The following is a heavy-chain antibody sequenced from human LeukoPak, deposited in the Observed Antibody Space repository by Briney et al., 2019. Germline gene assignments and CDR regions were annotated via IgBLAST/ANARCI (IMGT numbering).Heavy chain of an antibody. D-gene: IGHD3-16*02. J-gene: IGHJ6*03. Sequence: RGSLRLSCAASGFTFSTYAMNWVRQAPGKGLEWVSAISGSSSSTYYADSVKGRFTISRDNSKNTLYLQMNSLRAEDTAVYYCTTDLYGRVLRLGELSSLYYMDVWGKGTTVTISS. CDR2: ISGSSSST. CDR1: GFTFSTYA. CDR3: TTDLYGRVLRLGELSSLYYMDV. V-gene: IGHV3-23*01.